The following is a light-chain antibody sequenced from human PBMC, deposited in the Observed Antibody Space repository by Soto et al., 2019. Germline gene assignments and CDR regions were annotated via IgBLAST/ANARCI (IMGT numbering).Light chain of an antibody. V-gene: IGKV1-5*01. CDR2: DAS. CDR3: QQYDQYPP. Sequence: IQMTQSPSTLSASVGDTVTITCRASQTISVSLAWYRQKPGKAPKLLIYDASTLKEGVPSRFSGSGSGTEFTLTVTRLQPDDFATYFCQQYDQYPPFGHGTKV. J-gene: IGKJ1*01. CDR1: QTISVS.